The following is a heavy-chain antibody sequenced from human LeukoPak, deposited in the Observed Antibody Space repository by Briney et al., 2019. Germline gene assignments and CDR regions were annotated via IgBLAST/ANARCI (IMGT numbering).Heavy chain of an antibody. J-gene: IGHJ4*02. CDR1: GFTFSSYA. CDR3: AREEYSSSWYSPVGY. CDR2: ISYDGSNK. Sequence: HPGGSLRLSCAASGFTFSSYAMHWVRQAPGKGLEWVAVISYDGSNKYYADSVKGRFTISRDNSKNTLYLQMNSLRAEDTAVYYCAREEYSSSWYSPVGYWGQGTLVTVSS. V-gene: IGHV3-30-3*01. D-gene: IGHD6-13*01.